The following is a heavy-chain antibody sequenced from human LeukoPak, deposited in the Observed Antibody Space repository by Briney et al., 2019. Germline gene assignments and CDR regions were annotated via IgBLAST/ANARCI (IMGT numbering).Heavy chain of an antibody. V-gene: IGHV1-2*02. CDR2: INPNSGGT. J-gene: IGHJ4*02. CDR3: ARGLYSYGNYNFDY. CDR1: GYTFTVYY. D-gene: IGHD5-18*01. Sequence: GASVTVSFTASGYTFTVYYMHWVRQAPGQGQEWMGWINPNSGGTNYAQKFQGRVTMTRDTSISTAYMELSRLRSDDTAVYYCARGLYSYGNYNFDYWGQGTLVTVSS.